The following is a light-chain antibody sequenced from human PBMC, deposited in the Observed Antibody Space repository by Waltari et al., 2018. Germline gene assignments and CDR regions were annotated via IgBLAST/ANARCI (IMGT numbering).Light chain of an antibody. CDR3: CSYAGSSTFEV. V-gene: IGLV2-23*02. CDR1: SSDVGSYNL. CDR2: EVT. J-gene: IGLJ2*01. Sequence: QSALTQPASVSGSPGQSITISCTGTSSDVGSYNLVSWYQQYPGKAPKLMVYEVTKRPSGVSNRFSGSKSGNTASPTISGLQAEDEADYYCCSYAGSSTFEVFGGGTKLTVL.